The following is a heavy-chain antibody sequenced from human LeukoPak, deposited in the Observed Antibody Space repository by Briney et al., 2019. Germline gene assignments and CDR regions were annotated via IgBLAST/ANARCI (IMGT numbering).Heavy chain of an antibody. CDR3: ARNAVAATSHDY. CDR2: INHSGST. D-gene: IGHD2-15*01. CDR1: GGSFSGYY. V-gene: IGHV4-34*01. J-gene: IGHJ4*02. Sequence: PSETLSLTCAVYGGSFSGYYWSWIRQPPGKGLEWIGEINHSGSTNYNPSLKSRVTISVDTSKNQFSLKLSSVTAADTVVYYCARNAVAATSHDYWGQGTLVTVSS.